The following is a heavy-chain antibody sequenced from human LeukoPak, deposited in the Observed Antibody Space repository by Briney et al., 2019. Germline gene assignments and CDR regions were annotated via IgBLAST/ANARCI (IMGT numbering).Heavy chain of an antibody. CDR2: IIPIFGTA. J-gene: IGHJ4*02. Sequence: SVKVSCKASGGTFSSYAISWVRQAPGQGLEWMGGIIPIFGTANYAQKFQGRVTITADESTSTAYMELSSLRSEDTAVYYCARDGPGYYDSSGYFDYWGQGTLVTVSS. V-gene: IGHV1-69*13. D-gene: IGHD3-22*01. CDR3: ARDGPGYYDSSGYFDY. CDR1: GGTFSSYA.